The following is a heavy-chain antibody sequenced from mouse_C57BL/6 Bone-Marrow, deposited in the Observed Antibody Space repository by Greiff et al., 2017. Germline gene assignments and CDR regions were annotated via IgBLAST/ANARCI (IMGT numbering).Heavy chain of an antibody. D-gene: IGHD2-3*01. J-gene: IGHJ1*03. CDR1: GFSLTSYG. V-gene: IGHV2-2*01. CDR2: IWSGGST. CDR3: ARFYDGYWYFDV. Sequence: QVQLQQSGPGLVQPSQSLSITCTVSGFSLTSYGVHWVRQSPGKGLEWLGVIWSGGSTDYNAAFISRLSISKDNSKSQVFFKMNSLQADDTAIYYCARFYDGYWYFDVWGTGTTVTVSS.